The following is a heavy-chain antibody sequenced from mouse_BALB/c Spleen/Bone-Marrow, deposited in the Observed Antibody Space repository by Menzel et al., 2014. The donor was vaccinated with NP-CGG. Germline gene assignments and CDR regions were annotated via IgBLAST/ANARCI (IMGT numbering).Heavy chain of an antibody. CDR1: GFTFSDYY. CDR2: ISDGGSYT. D-gene: IGHD2-1*01. CDR3: ARDGNYYAMDY. Sequence: EVHLVESGGGLVKPGGSLKLSCAASGFTFSDYYMYWVRQTPEKRLEWVATISDGGSYTYYPDSVKGRFTISRDSAKNNLYLQMSSLKSEDTAMYYCARDGNYYAMDYWGQGTSVTVSS. J-gene: IGHJ4*01. V-gene: IGHV5-4*02.